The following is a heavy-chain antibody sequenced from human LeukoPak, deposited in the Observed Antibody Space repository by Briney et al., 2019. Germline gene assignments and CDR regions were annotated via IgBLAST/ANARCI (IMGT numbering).Heavy chain of an antibody. Sequence: SSETLSLTCTVSGGSISSSSYYWGWIRQPPGKGLEWIGSIYYSGSTYYNPSLKSRVTISVDTSKNQFSLKLSSVTAADTAVYYCARENFWSGYYTFDYYYYMDVWGKGTTVTVSS. CDR1: GGSISSSSYY. CDR3: ARENFWSGYYTFDYYYYMDV. CDR2: IYYSGST. D-gene: IGHD3-3*01. J-gene: IGHJ6*03. V-gene: IGHV4-39*07.